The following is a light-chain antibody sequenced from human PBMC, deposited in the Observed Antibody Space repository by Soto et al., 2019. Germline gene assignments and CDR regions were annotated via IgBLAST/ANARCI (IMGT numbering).Light chain of an antibody. CDR1: QSVSSN. Sequence: EIVMTQSPATLSVSPGERATLSCRASQSVSSNLAWYQQKPGQAPRLLIYGASTRATGIPARFSGSGSGTEFTLTISSLQPEDFAVYYCQQYNNWPLTFGGGTKLEIK. J-gene: IGKJ4*01. V-gene: IGKV3-15*01. CDR3: QQYNNWPLT. CDR2: GAS.